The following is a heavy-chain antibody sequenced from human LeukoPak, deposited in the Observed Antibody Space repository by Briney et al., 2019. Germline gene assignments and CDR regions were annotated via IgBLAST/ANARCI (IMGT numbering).Heavy chain of an antibody. Sequence: HPGGSLRLSCVASGFTFSDYGMHWVRQAPGKGLEWVAVIWHDGSNKYYADSVKGRSTISRDNSEHTLYLQMNSLRVEDTALFYCARAGGSRYGYAFDIWGQGTLVTVSS. V-gene: IGHV3-33*01. CDR3: ARAGGSRYGYAFDI. D-gene: IGHD5-12*01. CDR2: IWHDGSNK. CDR1: GFTFSDYG. J-gene: IGHJ3*02.